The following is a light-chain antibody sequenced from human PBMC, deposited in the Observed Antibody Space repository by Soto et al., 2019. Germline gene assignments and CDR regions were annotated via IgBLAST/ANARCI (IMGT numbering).Light chain of an antibody. J-gene: IGKJ4*01. V-gene: IGKV1-8*01. Sequence: AIRMTQSPSSLSASTGDRVTITCRASQGISSYLALYQQKPGKAPKLLIYAASTLQSGVPSRFSGSGSGTDFTLTISCLQSEDFANYYCQQYSSYPPLTFGGGTKVEIK. CDR1: QGISSY. CDR2: AAS. CDR3: QQYSSYPPLT.